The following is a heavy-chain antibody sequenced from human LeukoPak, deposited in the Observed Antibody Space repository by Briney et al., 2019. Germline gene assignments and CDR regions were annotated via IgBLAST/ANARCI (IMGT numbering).Heavy chain of an antibody. CDR1: GYTLTGYY. D-gene: IGHD6-19*01. J-gene: IGHJ4*02. CDR2: INPNSGGT. V-gene: IGHV1-2*02. Sequence: ASVKVPCKASGYTLTGYYMHWVRQAPGQGLEWMGWINPNSGGTNYAQKFQGRVTMTRDTSISTAYMELSRLRSDDTAVYYCARDLDSSGWHIPDWGQGTLVTVSS. CDR3: ARDLDSSGWHIPD.